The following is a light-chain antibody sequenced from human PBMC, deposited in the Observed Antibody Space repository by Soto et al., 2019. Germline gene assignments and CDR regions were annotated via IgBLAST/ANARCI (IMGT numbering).Light chain of an antibody. Sequence: DIVMTQSPDSLAVSLGERATVNCKSSQSFLYSSNNKNYLAWYQQKPGRPPKLLIYWASTRESGVPDRFSGSASGTDFTLTISSLQAEDVAVYYCQQYYTTPWTFGQGTKVDIK. V-gene: IGKV4-1*01. J-gene: IGKJ1*01. CDR2: WAS. CDR1: QSFLYSSNNKNY. CDR3: QQYYTTPWT.